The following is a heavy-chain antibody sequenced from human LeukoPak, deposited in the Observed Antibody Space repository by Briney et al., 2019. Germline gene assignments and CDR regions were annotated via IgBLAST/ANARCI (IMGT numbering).Heavy chain of an antibody. Sequence: GGSLRLSCAASGFTFSSYGMHWVRQAPGKGLEWVAVIWYGGSNKYYADSVKGRFTISRDNAKNSLYLQMSSLRAEDTAVYYCARVYYGSGSPRHFDYWGQGTLVTVSS. D-gene: IGHD3-10*01. CDR1: GFTFSSYG. CDR3: ARVYYGSGSPRHFDY. CDR2: IWYGGSNK. V-gene: IGHV3-33*08. J-gene: IGHJ4*02.